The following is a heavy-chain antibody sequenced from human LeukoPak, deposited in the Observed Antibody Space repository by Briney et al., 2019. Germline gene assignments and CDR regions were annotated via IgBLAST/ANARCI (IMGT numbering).Heavy chain of an antibody. CDR3: AREGSSSGLLGFDY. V-gene: IGHV4-34*01. Sequence: SETLLHTCAVYGGSFSGYYWSWIRQPPGKGLEWIGEINHSGSTNYNPSLKSRVTISVDTSKNQFSLKLSSVTAADTAVYYCAREGSSSGLLGFDYWGQGTLVADSS. D-gene: IGHD6-13*01. CDR1: GGSFSGYY. CDR2: INHSGST. J-gene: IGHJ4*02.